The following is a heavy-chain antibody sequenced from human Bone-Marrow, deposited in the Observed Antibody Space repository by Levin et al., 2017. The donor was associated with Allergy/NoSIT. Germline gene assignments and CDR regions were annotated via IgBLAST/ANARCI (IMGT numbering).Heavy chain of an antibody. CDR3: ARDSYGMDV. CDR2: ISYDGSNK. V-gene: IGHV3-30*04. J-gene: IGHJ6*02. Sequence: GGSLRLSCAASGFSFSYYAMHWVRQAPGKGLEWVTFISYDGSNKYYTDSVQGRFTISRDNSKNTLYLQMNSLRAEDTAVYYCARDSYGMDVWGQGTTVTVSS. CDR1: GFSFSYYA.